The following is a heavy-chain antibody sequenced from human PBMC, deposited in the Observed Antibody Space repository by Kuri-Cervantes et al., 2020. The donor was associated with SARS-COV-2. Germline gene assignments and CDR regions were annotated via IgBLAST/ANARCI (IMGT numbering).Heavy chain of an antibody. Sequence: SETLSLTCTVSGGSISSSSYYWGWIRQPPGKGLGWIGSIYYSGSTYYNPSLKSRVTISVDASKNQFSLKLSSVTAADTAVYYCARIVNYSKGNWNYGYYYYMDVWGKGTTVTVSS. CDR3: ARIVNYSKGNWNYGYYYYMDV. V-gene: IGHV4-39*01. J-gene: IGHJ6*03. CDR1: GGSISSSSYY. D-gene: IGHD1-7*01. CDR2: IYYSGST.